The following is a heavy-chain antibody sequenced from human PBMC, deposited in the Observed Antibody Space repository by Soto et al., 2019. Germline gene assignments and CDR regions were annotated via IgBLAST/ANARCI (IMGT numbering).Heavy chain of an antibody. V-gene: IGHV1-8*01. Sequence: ASVKVSCKASGYTFTSYDINWVRQATGQGLEWMGWMNPNSGNTGYAQKFQGRVTMTRNTSISTAYMELSSLRSEDTAVYYFARGRLRGFLEWLPPYYYMDVWGKGTTVTVSS. J-gene: IGHJ6*03. CDR1: GYTFTSYD. D-gene: IGHD3-3*01. CDR3: ARGRLRGFLEWLPPYYYMDV. CDR2: MNPNSGNT.